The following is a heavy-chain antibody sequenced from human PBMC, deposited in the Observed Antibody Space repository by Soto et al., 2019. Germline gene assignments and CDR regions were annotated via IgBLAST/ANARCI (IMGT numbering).Heavy chain of an antibody. J-gene: IGHJ4*02. D-gene: IGHD4-17*01. V-gene: IGHV4-34*01. CDR3: ATMGTPVTGLYYFDY. Sequence: SETLSLTCAVYGGSFSGYYWSWIRQPPGKGLEWIGEINHSGSTNYNPSLKSRVTISVDTSKNQFSLDLSSVTAADTAVYYCATMGTPVTGLYYFDYWGQGTPVTVSS. CDR1: GGSFSGYY. CDR2: INHSGST.